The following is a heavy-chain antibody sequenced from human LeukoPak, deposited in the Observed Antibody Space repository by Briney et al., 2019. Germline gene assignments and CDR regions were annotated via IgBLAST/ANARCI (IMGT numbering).Heavy chain of an antibody. V-gene: IGHV1-18*01. CDR3: ARVSTSTYFDS. D-gene: IGHD6-13*01. J-gene: IGHJ4*02. CDR1: GYSFSAYG. CDR2: VSPYNGNT. Sequence: ASVNVSCTASGYSFSAYGVIWVRQAPGQGLEWMGCVSPYNGNTNYAQNLQGRFTMTTDTSTSTAYMEMRSLRSDDTAVYYCARVSTSTYFDSWGEGTLGTVSS.